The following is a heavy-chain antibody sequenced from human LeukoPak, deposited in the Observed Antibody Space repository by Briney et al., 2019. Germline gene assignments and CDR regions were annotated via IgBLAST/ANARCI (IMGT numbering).Heavy chain of an antibody. CDR3: ASYAREDSSGYYAGFDY. CDR2: IWYDGSNK. D-gene: IGHD3-22*01. Sequence: GGSLRLSCAASGFTFSSYGTHWVRQAPGKGLEWVAVIWYDGSNKYYADSVKGRFTISRDNSKNTLYLQMNSLRAEDTAVYYCASYAREDSSGYYAGFDYWGQGTLVTVSS. J-gene: IGHJ4*02. V-gene: IGHV3-33*08. CDR1: GFTFSSYG.